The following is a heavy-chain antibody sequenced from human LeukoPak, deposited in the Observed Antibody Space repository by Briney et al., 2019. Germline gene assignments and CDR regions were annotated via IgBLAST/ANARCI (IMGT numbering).Heavy chain of an antibody. J-gene: IGHJ4*02. D-gene: IGHD1-1*01. CDR2: ITNDGRTK. CDR1: GFTFSSHG. Sequence: KAGGSLRLSCAASGFTFSSHGMHWVRQAPGKGLEWVAVITNDGRTKLYADSVRGRFTISRDNSKNTLYLQMDSLRTEDTAIYYCEAPIATGYWGQGTLVSVSS. V-gene: IGHV3-30*03. CDR3: EAPIATGY.